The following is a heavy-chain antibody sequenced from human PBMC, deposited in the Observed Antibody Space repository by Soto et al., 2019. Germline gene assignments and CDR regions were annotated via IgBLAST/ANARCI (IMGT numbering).Heavy chain of an antibody. CDR2: ISSSSSYI. V-gene: IGHV3-21*01. CDR3: ARDLFSGYDQAFDY. CDR1: GFTFRSYS. J-gene: IGHJ4*02. D-gene: IGHD5-12*01. Sequence: GSLRLCCAASGFTFRSYSMNWVRQAPGKGLEWVSSISSSSSYIYYADSVKGRFTISRDNAKNSLYLQMNSLRAEDTAVYYCARDLFSGYDQAFDYWGQGALVTVSS.